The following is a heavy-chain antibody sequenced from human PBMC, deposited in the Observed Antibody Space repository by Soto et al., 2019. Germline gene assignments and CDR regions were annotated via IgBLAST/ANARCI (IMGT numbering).Heavy chain of an antibody. V-gene: IGHV3-30-3*01. J-gene: IGHJ4*02. Sequence: GGSLRLSFEASGFIFSSYPMHWVRQAPGKGREWVADISYDATKKNYADSVMGRFTISRDNSKNTLYLQMNSLKTEDTAVYYCAREHFWSGYSMHLAPPPDYWGQGT. CDR1: GFIFSSYP. CDR3: AREHFWSGYSMHLAPPPDY. CDR2: ISYDATKK. D-gene: IGHD3-3*02.